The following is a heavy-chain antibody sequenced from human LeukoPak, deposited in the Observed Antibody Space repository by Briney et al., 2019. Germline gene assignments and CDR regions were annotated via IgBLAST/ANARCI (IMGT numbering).Heavy chain of an antibody. Sequence: PSETLSLTCTVSSGSISSGDYYWSWIRQPPGKGLEWIGYIYYSGSTYYNPSLKSRVTISVDTSKNQFSLKLSSVTAADTAVYYCARALAIMGAFDIWGQGTMVTVSS. CDR3: ARALAIMGAFDI. D-gene: IGHD3-16*01. V-gene: IGHV4-30-4*01. CDR1: SGSISSGDYY. J-gene: IGHJ3*02. CDR2: IYYSGST.